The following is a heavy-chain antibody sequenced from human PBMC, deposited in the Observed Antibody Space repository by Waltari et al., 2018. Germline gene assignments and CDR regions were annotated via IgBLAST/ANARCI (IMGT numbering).Heavy chain of an antibody. CDR3: ARTNQPSGYRDY. CDR1: GYSISSGYY. CDR2: IKQDGSEK. J-gene: IGHJ4*02. Sequence: VQLQESGPGLVKPSETLSLTCAVSGYSISSGYYWGWIRQPPGKGLEWVANIKQDGSEKYYVDSVKGRFTISRDNAKNSLYLQMNSLRAEDTAVYYCARTNQPSGYRDYWGQGTLVTVSS. V-gene: IGHV3-7*01. D-gene: IGHD3-22*01.